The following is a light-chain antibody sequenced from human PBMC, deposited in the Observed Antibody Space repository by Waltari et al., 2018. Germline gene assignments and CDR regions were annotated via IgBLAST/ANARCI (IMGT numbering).Light chain of an antibody. Sequence: AVVTQEPSLTVSPGGTVALTCGSSPGVVTSGHYPYWFQQKPGQGPRTLIYDTNNKHTWTPDRFSGSLRGGKADLTLSGAQPEDEAEYYCLLFYSGPQVFRGGTKLTVL. J-gene: IGLJ3*02. CDR2: DTN. CDR1: PGVVTSGHY. CDR3: LLFYSGPQV. V-gene: IGLV7-46*01.